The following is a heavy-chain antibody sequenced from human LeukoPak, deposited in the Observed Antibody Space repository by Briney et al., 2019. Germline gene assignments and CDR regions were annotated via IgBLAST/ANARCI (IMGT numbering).Heavy chain of an antibody. CDR3: ARSDYDFWSGYIWFDP. CDR1: GGSISSYY. Sequence: SETLSLTCTVSGGSISSYYRSWIRQPPGKGLEWIGYIYTSGSTNYNPSLKSRVTISVDTSKNQFSLKLSSVTAADTAVYYCARSDYDFWSGYIWFDPWGQGTLVTVSS. CDR2: IYTSGST. V-gene: IGHV4-4*09. D-gene: IGHD3-3*01. J-gene: IGHJ5*02.